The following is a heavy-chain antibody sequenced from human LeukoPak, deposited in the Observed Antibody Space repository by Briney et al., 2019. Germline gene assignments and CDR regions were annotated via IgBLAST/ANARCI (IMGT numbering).Heavy chain of an antibody. CDR1: GGSISSYY. CDR2: IYYSVST. V-gene: IGHV4-59*01. D-gene: IGHD3-22*01. J-gene: IGHJ4*02. Sequence: SSETLSLTCNVSGGSISSYYWSWIRQPPGKGLEWIGYIYYSVSTNYNPSLKSRVTISVDTSKNQFSLKLSSVTAADTAVYYCARVARDYYDSSGTYYFDYWGQGTLVTVSS. CDR3: ARVARDYYDSSGTYYFDY.